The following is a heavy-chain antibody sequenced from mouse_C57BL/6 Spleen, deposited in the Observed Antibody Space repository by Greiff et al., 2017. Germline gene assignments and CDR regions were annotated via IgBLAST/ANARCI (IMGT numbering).Heavy chain of an antibody. Sequence: QVQLQQPGAELVKPGASVKLSCKASGYTFTSYWMQWVKQRPGQGLEWIGEIDPSDSYTNYNQKFKGKATLTVDTSSSPAYMQLSSLTSEDSAVYYCARSGSLDYWGQGTTLTVSS. CDR2: IDPSDSYT. J-gene: IGHJ2*01. CDR1: GYTFTSYW. D-gene: IGHD1-1*01. CDR3: ARSGSLDY. V-gene: IGHV1-50*01.